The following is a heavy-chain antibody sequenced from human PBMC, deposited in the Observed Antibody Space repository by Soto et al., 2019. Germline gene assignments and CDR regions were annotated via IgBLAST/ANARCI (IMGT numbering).Heavy chain of an antibody. CDR3: ARDAGTAAGMDYYYYGMDV. CDR1: GFTFSDYY. D-gene: IGHD6-13*01. Sequence: GGSLRLSCAASGFTFSDYYMSWIRQAPGKGLEWVSYISSSGSTIYYADSVKGRITISRDNAKNSLYLQMNSLRAEDTAVYYCARDAGTAAGMDYYYYGMDVWGQGTTVTVSS. V-gene: IGHV3-11*01. J-gene: IGHJ6*02. CDR2: ISSSGSTI.